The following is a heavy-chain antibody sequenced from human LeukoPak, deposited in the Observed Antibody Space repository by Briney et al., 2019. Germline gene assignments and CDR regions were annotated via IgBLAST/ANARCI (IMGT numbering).Heavy chain of an antibody. D-gene: IGHD6-13*01. CDR2: IIPISGTA. Sequence: SVKVSCKASGGTFSSYAISWVRQAPGQGLEWMGGIIPISGTANYAQKFQGRVTITADESTSTAYMELSSLRSEDTAVYYCARGISGYSSSPLDYWGQGTLVTVSS. V-gene: IGHV1-69*01. CDR1: GGTFSSYA. CDR3: ARGISGYSSSPLDY. J-gene: IGHJ4*02.